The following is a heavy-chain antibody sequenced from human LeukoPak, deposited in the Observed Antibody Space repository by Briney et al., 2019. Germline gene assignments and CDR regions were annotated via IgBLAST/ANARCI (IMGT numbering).Heavy chain of an antibody. Sequence: GGSLRLSCAASGFPFSSYWMGWVRQAPGEGLEWVANIKQDGSEKRYVDPVKGRFTISRDNSKNTLYLQMNSLRAEDTAVYYCAKDSKRSSSFFDYWGQGTLVTVSS. V-gene: IGHV3-7*01. J-gene: IGHJ4*02. CDR3: AKDSKRSSSFFDY. D-gene: IGHD6-6*01. CDR2: IKQDGSEK. CDR1: GFPFSSYW.